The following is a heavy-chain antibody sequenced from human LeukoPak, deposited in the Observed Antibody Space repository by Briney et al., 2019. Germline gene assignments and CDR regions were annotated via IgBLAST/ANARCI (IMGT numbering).Heavy chain of an antibody. Sequence: GESLKISCKGSGYSFTSYWIAWVRQMPGKGLECMGIIYPSDSDTRYSPSFQGQVNISADKSISTAYLQWSSLKASDTAMYYCARLSRAVLTYGMDVWGKGTTVTVSS. J-gene: IGHJ6*04. D-gene: IGHD6-19*01. CDR2: IYPSDSDT. V-gene: IGHV5-51*01. CDR3: ARLSRAVLTYGMDV. CDR1: GYSFTSYW.